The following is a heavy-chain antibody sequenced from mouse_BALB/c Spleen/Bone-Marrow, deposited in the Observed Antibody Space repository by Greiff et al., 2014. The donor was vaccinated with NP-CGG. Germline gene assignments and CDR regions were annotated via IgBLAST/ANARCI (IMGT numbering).Heavy chain of an antibody. J-gene: IGHJ4*01. CDR1: GFNIKDTY. D-gene: IGHD1-1*01. V-gene: IGHV14-3*02. Sequence: VQLQQSGAELVKPGASVKLSCTASGFNIKDTYMHWVKQRPEQGLEWIGRIDPANGNTKYDPKFQGKATITADTSSNTAYLQLSSLTSEDAAVYYCARYYRYYYAMDYWGQGTSVTVSS. CDR2: IDPANGNT. CDR3: ARYYRYYYAMDY.